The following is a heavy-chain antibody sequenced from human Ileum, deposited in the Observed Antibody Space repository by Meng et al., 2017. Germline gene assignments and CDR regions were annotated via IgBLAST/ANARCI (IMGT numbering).Heavy chain of an antibody. D-gene: IGHD3-22*01. CDR3: ARVDFRGDSRDSCGLSH. CDR1: GESLNDHW. V-gene: IGHV4-34*01. Sequence: WGPGLLNPSETLSLTCAVLGESLNDHWGSWIRQTPGKGLEWIGEISHYGKTNYNPSLKSRVMISLDTSRDQFSLRLTSVTAADAAVYYCARVDFRGDSRDSCGLSHWGQGTLVTVSS. CDR2: ISHYGKT. J-gene: IGHJ1*01.